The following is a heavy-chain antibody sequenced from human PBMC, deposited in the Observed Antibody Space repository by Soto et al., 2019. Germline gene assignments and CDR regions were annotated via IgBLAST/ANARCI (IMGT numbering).Heavy chain of an antibody. CDR1: GFTFSNAW. Sequence: GGSLRLSCAASGFTFSNAWMSWVRQAPGKGLEWVGRIKIKTDGGTTDYAAPVKGRFTIARDDSKNTLYLQMNSLKTEDTAVYYCTTEFPVPWGQGTLVTVSS. CDR3: TTEFPVP. V-gene: IGHV3-15*01. J-gene: IGHJ5*02. CDR2: IKIKTDGGTT.